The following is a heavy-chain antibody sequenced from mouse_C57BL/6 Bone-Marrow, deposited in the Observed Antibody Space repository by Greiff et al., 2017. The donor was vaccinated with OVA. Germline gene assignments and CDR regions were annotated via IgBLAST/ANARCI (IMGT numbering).Heavy chain of an antibody. V-gene: IGHV1-69*01. D-gene: IGHD2-12*01. Sequence: VQLQQPGAELVMPGASVKLSCKASGYTFTSYWMHWVKQRPGQGLEWIGEIDPSDSYTNYNQKFKGKATLTVDKSSSTAYMQLSSLTSADSAVYYCARRVYDEYAMDYWGQGTSVTVSS. J-gene: IGHJ4*01. CDR1: GYTFTSYW. CDR3: ARRVYDEYAMDY. CDR2: IDPSDSYT.